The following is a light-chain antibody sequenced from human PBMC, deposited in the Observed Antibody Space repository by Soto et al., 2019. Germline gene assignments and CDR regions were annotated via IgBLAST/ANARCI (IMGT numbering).Light chain of an antibody. CDR3: SSYTSSSTLVV. CDR2: EVN. CDR1: SSDIGAYNY. V-gene: IGLV2-14*03. Sequence: ALTQPASVSGSPGQSITVSCTGTSSDIGAYNYVSWYQQHPGRAPKVIIYEVNNRPSGVSNRFSGSKSGNTASLTISGLQAEDEADYYCSSYTSSSTLVVFGGGTKLTVL. J-gene: IGLJ2*01.